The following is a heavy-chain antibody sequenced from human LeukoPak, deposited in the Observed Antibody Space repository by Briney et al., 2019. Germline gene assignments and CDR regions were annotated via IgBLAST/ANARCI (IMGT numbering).Heavy chain of an antibody. V-gene: IGHV3-33*01. D-gene: IGHD5-18*01. CDR1: GFTFSSYG. Sequence: GRSLRLSCAASGFTFSSYGMPWVRQAPGKGLEWVAVIWYDGSNKYYADSVKGRFTISRDNSKNTLYLQMNSLRAEDTAVYYCARVDTTTDAFDIWGQGTMVTVSS. CDR2: IWYDGSNK. J-gene: IGHJ3*02. CDR3: ARVDTTTDAFDI.